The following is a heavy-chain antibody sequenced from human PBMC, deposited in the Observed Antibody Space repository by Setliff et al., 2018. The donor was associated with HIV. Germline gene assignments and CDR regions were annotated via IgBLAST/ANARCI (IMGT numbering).Heavy chain of an antibody. CDR1: GYSFTSYW. V-gene: IGHV5-51*01. J-gene: IGHJ6*02. CDR2: IYPGDSDT. D-gene: IGHD2-8*02. CDR3: ARHINSYWYGDGMDV. Sequence: PGESLKISCMGSGYSFTSYWIAWVRQMPGKGLEWMGLIYPGDSDTRYSPSLQGQVTISVDKSIRTAYLQWSSLKASDTATYYCARHINSYWYGDGMDVWGQGTTVTVSS.